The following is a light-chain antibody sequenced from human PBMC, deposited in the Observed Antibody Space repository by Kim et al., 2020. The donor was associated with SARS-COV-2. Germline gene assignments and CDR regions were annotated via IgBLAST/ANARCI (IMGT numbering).Light chain of an antibody. Sequence: SVSPGTTASITCSGNKLGDKYSCWYQQKPGQSPVLVIYQDSKRASGIPERFSGSNSGNTATLTISGTQAMDEADYYCQAWDSSTVVFGGGTQLTVL. CDR3: QAWDSSTVV. V-gene: IGLV3-1*01. J-gene: IGLJ2*01. CDR1: KLGDKY. CDR2: QDS.